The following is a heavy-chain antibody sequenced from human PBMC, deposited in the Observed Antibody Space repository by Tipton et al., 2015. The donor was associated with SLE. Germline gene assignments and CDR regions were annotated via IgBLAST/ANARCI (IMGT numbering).Heavy chain of an antibody. J-gene: IGHJ5*02. CDR3: ARAEYGDFVGWFDP. D-gene: IGHD4-17*01. V-gene: IGHV4-59*01. CDR2: IYHGGST. CDR1: GGSLSGYN. Sequence: TLSLTCAVYGGSLSGYNWSWIRQPPGKGLEWIGYIYHGGSTNYNPSLKSRVTISVDTSKSQFSLKLSSATAADTAVYYCARAEYGDFVGWFDPWGQGTLVIVSS.